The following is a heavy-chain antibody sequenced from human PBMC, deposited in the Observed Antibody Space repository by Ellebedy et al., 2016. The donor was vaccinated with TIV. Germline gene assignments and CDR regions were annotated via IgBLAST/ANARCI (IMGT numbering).Heavy chain of an antibody. Sequence: GESLKISCAASGFTLSNHWMHWVRQAPGKGLEWVSGISGGGDGTYYADSVKGRFTISRDNSKNTLYLQMNSLRAEDTAVYYCAKGSVWELLLTCFDYWGQGTLVTVSS. CDR3: AKGSVWELLLTCFDY. V-gene: IGHV3-23*01. D-gene: IGHD1-26*01. CDR2: ISGGGDGT. J-gene: IGHJ4*02. CDR1: GFTLSNHW.